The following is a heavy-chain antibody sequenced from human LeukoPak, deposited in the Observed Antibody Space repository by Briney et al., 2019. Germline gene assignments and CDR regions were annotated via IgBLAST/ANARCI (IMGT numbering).Heavy chain of an antibody. J-gene: IGHJ5*02. V-gene: IGHV4-59*08. Sequence: SETLSLTCTVSGGSISSYYWSWVRQPPGKGLEWIGYVSYSGSTDYNPSLKSRVIISIDTPKNQFSLKLSSVTAADTAVYYCARRIAAAGFDPWGQGTLVTVSS. CDR1: GGSISSYY. D-gene: IGHD6-13*01. CDR2: VSYSGST. CDR3: ARRIAAAGFDP.